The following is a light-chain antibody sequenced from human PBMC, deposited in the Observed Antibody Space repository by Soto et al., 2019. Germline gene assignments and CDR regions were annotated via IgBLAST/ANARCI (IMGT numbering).Light chain of an antibody. J-gene: IGLJ1*01. CDR2: EVS. V-gene: IGLV2-14*01. Sequence: QSVLTQPASVSGSPGQSITISCTGTSSDVGGYNYVSWYQQHPGKAPKLMIYEVSNRPSGVSNRFSGSKSGNTASLTISGLQAEDEADDYCSSYTSSSTLVFGTGTNLTVL. CDR1: SSDVGGYNY. CDR3: SSYTSSSTLV.